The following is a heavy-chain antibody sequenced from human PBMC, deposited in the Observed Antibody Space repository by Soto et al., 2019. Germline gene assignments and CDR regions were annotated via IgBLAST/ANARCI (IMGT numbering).Heavy chain of an antibody. V-gene: IGHV5-51*01. CDR2: IFTRDSET. Sequence: PGESLKISCKGPGHLFNNHWIGWVRQTPGKGLEWMGLIFTRDSETKTSPSFQGHVSFSVDNSINTVYLQWTSLKTTDTGIYFSARGYFDSGHGYDLWGQGTLVTVSS. J-gene: IGHJ5*02. CDR1: GHLFNNHW. D-gene: IGHD3-10*01. CDR3: ARGYFDSGHGYDL.